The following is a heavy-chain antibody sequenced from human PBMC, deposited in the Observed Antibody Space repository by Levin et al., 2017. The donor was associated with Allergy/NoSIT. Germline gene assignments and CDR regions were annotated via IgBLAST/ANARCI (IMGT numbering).Heavy chain of an antibody. J-gene: IGHJ4*02. CDR1: GFTFSSYG. D-gene: IGHD1-26*01. Sequence: LSLTCAASGFTFSSYGMHWVRQAPGKGLEWVAFIWYDGRNKYYADSVKGRFTISRDDFKNSLYLQMNSLRAEDTAVYYCARDVGGIDYWGQGTLVTVSS. CDR2: IWYDGRNK. CDR3: ARDVGGIDY. V-gene: IGHV3-33*01.